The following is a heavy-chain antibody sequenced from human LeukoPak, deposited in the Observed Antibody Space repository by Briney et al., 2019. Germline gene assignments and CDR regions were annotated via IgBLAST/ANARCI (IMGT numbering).Heavy chain of an antibody. J-gene: IGHJ4*02. CDR3: AKQSRGNCYSNFDY. V-gene: IGHV3-23*01. CDR1: GFTFSSYA. CDR2: ISGSDGST. Sequence: PGGSLRLSCAASGFTFSSYAMSWVRHAPGKGLEWVSAISGSDGSTYSADSVKGRFTISRDNSKNTLYLQMNSLRAEDTAVYYCAKQSRGNCYSNFDYWGQGTLVTVSS. D-gene: IGHD2-15*01.